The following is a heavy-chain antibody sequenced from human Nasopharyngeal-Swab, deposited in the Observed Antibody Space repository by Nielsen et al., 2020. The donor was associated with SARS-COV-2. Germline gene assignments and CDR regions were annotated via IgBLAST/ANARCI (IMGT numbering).Heavy chain of an antibody. CDR2: IKSKTDGGIT. CDR3: TTGTGD. Sequence: GESLKISCAASGFTFSNAWMSWVRQAPGKGLEWVGRIKSKTDGGITDYAAPVKGRFTISRDDSKNTLYLQMNSLKTEDTAAYYCTTGTGDWGQGTLVTVSS. V-gene: IGHV3-15*01. D-gene: IGHD1-14*01. CDR1: GFTFSNAW. J-gene: IGHJ4*02.